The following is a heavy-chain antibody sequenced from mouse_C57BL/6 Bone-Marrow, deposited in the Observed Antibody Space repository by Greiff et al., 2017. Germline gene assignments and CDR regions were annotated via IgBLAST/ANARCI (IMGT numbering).Heavy chain of an antibody. J-gene: IGHJ3*01. CDR3: ARPYYYCSSYFAY. CDR2: IYPGDGDT. Sequence: VQLQESGPELVKPGASVKISCKASGYAFSSSWMNWVKQRPGKGLEWIGRIYPGDGDTNYNGKFKGQATLTADTSSSTAYMQLSSLTSEDSAVYFCARPYYYCSSYFAYWGQGTLVTVSA. V-gene: IGHV1-82*01. D-gene: IGHD1-1*01. CDR1: GYAFSSSW.